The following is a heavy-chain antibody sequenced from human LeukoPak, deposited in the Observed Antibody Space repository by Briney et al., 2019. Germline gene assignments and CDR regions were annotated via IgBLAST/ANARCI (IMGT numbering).Heavy chain of an antibody. J-gene: IGHJ2*01. CDR2: IYTSGST. CDR1: GGSISSYY. Sequence: TSETLSLTCTVSGGSISSYYWSWIRQPAGKGLEWIGRIYTSGSTNYNPSLKSRVTISVDTSKNQFSLKLSSVTAADTAVYYCARRPAPRRVTAIDWYFDLWGCGTLVTVSS. D-gene: IGHD2-21*02. V-gene: IGHV4-4*07. CDR3: ARRPAPRRVTAIDWYFDL.